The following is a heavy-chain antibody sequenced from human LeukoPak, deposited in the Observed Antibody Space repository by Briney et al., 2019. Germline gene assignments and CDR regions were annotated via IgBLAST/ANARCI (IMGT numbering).Heavy chain of an antibody. V-gene: IGHV1-18*01. J-gene: IGHJ6*02. CDR1: GYTFTCYG. CDR2: ISAYNGNT. CDR3: ARGVSGSYSYYYYGMDV. Sequence: GASVKVSCKASGYTFTCYGLNWVRQAPGQGLEWMGWISAYNGNTNYAQKLQGRVTMSTDTSTSTAYMELRSLRSDDTAVYYCARGVSGSYSYYYYGMDVWGQGTTVTVSS. D-gene: IGHD3-10*01.